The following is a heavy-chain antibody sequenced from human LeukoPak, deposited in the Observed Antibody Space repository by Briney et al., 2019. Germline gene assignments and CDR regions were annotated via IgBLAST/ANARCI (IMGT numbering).Heavy chain of an antibody. CDR1: SGSIGSSSNY. J-gene: IGHJ4*02. Sequence: SETLSLTCTVSSGSIGSSSNYWGWIRQAPGKGLEWIGSIYHSGSTYYNPSLKSRVTISVDTSKNQFSLKLSSVTAADTAVYYCATDFWSGYSINFDYWGQGTLVTVSS. D-gene: IGHD3-3*01. CDR3: ATDFWSGYSINFDY. CDR2: IYHSGST. V-gene: IGHV4-39*07.